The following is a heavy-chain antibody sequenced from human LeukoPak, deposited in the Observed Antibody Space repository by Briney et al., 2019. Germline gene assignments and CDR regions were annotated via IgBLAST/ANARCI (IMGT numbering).Heavy chain of an antibody. CDR1: GGSISSYY. D-gene: IGHD3-9*01. CDR2: IYYSGST. Sequence: SETLSLTCTVSGGSISSYYWSWIRQPPGKGLEWIAYIYYSGSTKYNPSLKSRVTISVDTSKNQVSLKLSSVTAADTAVYYCARLATSGYLNSWGHETLVTVSS. V-gene: IGHV4-59*08. J-gene: IGHJ5*01. CDR3: ARLATSGYLNS.